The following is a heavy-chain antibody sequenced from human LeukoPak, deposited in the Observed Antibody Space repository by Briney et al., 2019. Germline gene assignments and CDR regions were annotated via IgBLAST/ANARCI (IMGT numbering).Heavy chain of an antibody. CDR2: ISYDGSNK. CDR3: ARETYYYGSGSLTYYFDY. D-gene: IGHD3-10*01. J-gene: IGHJ4*02. V-gene: IGHV3-30*04. CDR1: GFTFSSYP. Sequence: GGSLRLSCAASGFTFSSYPMHWVRQAAGKGLEWVAVISYDGSNKYYADYVKGRFTISRDNSKNTLYLQMNSLRAEDTAVYYCARETYYYGSGSLTYYFDYWGQGTLVTVSS.